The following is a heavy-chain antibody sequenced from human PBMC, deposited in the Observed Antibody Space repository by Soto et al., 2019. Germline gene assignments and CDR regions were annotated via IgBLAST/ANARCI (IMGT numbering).Heavy chain of an antibody. Sequence: VKVSCKASGYTFTSYGISWVRQAPGQGLEWMGWISAYNGNTKYAQKFQGRVTMTTDTSTSTAYMEVRSLRSDDTAVYYCARDAAAGLNDYWGQGTLVTVSS. J-gene: IGHJ4*02. CDR2: ISAYNGNT. CDR1: GYTFTSYG. V-gene: IGHV1-18*01. CDR3: ARDAAAGLNDY. D-gene: IGHD6-13*01.